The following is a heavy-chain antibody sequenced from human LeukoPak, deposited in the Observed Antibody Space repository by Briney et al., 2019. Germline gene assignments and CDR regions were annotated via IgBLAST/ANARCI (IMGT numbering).Heavy chain of an antibody. CDR3: ARDSHYDYVWGSYRYPYDWFDP. V-gene: IGHV1-69*04. CDR1: GGTFSSYA. CDR2: IIPILGIA. Sequence: GASVKVSCKASGGTFSSYAISWVRQAPGQGLEWMGRIIPILGIANYAQKFQGRVTITADKSTSTAYMELSSLRSEDTAVYYCARDSHYDYVWGSYRYPYDWFDPWGQGTLVTVSS. D-gene: IGHD3-16*02. J-gene: IGHJ5*02.